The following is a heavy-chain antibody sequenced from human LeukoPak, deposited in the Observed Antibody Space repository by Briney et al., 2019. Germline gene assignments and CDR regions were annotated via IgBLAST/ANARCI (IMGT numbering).Heavy chain of an antibody. CDR1: GFTFSSYA. CDR2: ISYDGSNK. CDR3: ARDRAGYSSSWYFSFDY. D-gene: IGHD6-13*01. J-gene: IGHJ4*02. V-gene: IGHV3-30*04. Sequence: GGSLRLSCAASGFTFSSYAMHWVRQAPGKGLEWVAVISYDGSNKYYADSVKGRFTISRDNSKNTPYLQMNSLRAEDTAVYYCARDRAGYSSSWYFSFDYWGQGTLVTVSS.